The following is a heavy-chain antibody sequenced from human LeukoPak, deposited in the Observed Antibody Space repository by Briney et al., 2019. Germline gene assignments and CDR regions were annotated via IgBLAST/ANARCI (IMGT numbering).Heavy chain of an antibody. J-gene: IGHJ4*02. Sequence: GGSLRLSCAASGFTFSSYAMLWVRQAPGKGLEWVAVISYDGSNKYYADSVKGRFTISRDNSKNTLYLQMNSLRAEDTAVYYCAREAESAVAGSYYFDYWGQGTLVTVSS. V-gene: IGHV3-30*04. D-gene: IGHD6-19*01. CDR3: AREAESAVAGSYYFDY. CDR1: GFTFSSYA. CDR2: ISYDGSNK.